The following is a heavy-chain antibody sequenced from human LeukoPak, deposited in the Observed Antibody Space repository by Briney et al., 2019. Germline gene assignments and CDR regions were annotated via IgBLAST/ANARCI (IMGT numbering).Heavy chain of an antibody. CDR2: IIPIFGTA. J-gene: IGHJ5*02. CDR3: ARGGYSSSWYWFDP. D-gene: IGHD6-13*01. V-gene: IGHV1-69*13. Sequence: GASVKVSCKASGGTFSSYAISWVRQAPGQGLEWMGGIIPIFGTANYAQKFQGRVTITADESTSTAYMELSSLRSEYTAVYYCARGGYSSSWYWFDPWGQGTLVTVSS. CDR1: GGTFSSYA.